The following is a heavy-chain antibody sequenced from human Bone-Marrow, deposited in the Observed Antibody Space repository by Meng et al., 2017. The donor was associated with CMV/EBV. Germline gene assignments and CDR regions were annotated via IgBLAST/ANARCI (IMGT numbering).Heavy chain of an antibody. D-gene: IGHD1-26*01. CDR2: IGTAGDT. Sequence: GESLKISCAASGFTFSSYGMHWVRQATRKGLGWVSAIGTAGDTYYPGSVKGRFTISRENAKNSLYLQMNSLRAGDTAVYYCARDNRGSLLPWGQGTLVTVSS. CDR3: ARDNRGSLLP. J-gene: IGHJ5*02. V-gene: IGHV3-13*01. CDR1: GFTFSSYG.